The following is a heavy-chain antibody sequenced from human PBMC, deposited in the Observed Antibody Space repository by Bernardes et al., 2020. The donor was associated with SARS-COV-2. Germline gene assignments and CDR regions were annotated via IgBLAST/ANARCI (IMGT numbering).Heavy chain of an antibody. CDR2: MNPNSGNT. CDR1: GYTFTSYD. D-gene: IGHD6-13*01. J-gene: IGHJ6*02. Sequence: ASVKVSCKASGYTFTSYDINWVRQATGQGLEWMGWMNPNSGNTGYAQKFQGRVTMTRNTSISTAYMELSSLRSEDTAVYYCARDVAAADLYYYYGMDVWGQRTTGTVSS. V-gene: IGHV1-8*01. CDR3: ARDVAAADLYYYYGMDV.